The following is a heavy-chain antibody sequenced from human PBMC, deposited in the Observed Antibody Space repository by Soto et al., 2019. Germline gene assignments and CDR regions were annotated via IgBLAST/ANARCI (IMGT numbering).Heavy chain of an antibody. J-gene: IGHJ4*02. CDR2: INAGNGNT. V-gene: IGHV1-3*05. Sequence: QVQLVQSGAEEKKPGASVKVSCKASGYTFTIYAIHWVRQAPGQRLEWMGWINAGNGNTRYSQNFQGRLTSTRDTAASTAYMELSSLRYEDKSVYYYALISVAGSYWGQGTLDTVSS. CDR1: GYTFTIYA. CDR3: ALISVAGSY. D-gene: IGHD6-19*01.